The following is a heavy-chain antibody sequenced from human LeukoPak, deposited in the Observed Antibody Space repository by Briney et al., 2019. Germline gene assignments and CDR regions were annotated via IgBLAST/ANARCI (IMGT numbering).Heavy chain of an antibody. V-gene: IGHV1-69*04. CDR2: IIPIFGIA. Sequence: AASVKVSCKASGGTFSSYAISWVRQAPGQGLEWMGRIIPIFGIANYAQKFQGRVTITADKSTSTAYMELSSLRSEDTAVYYCARDLVVPAAEYYGMDVWGQGTTVTVSS. D-gene: IGHD2-2*01. CDR3: ARDLVVPAAEYYGMDV. J-gene: IGHJ6*02. CDR1: GGTFSSYA.